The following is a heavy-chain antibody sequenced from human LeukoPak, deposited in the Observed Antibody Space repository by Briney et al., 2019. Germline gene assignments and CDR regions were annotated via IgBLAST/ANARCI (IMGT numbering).Heavy chain of an antibody. CDR1: GGSFSGYY. D-gene: IGHD3-10*01. CDR2: INHSGST. Sequence: SETLSLTCAVYGGSFSGYYWSWIRQPPGKGLEWIGEINHSGSTNYNPSLKSRVTISVDTSKNQFSLKLSSVTAADTAVYFCARAYYYGTIYYYYYMDVWGKGTTVTISS. CDR3: ARAYYYGTIYYYYYMDV. V-gene: IGHV4-34*01. J-gene: IGHJ6*03.